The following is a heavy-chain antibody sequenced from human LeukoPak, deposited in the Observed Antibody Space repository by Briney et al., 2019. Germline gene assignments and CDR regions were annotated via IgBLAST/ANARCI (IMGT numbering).Heavy chain of an antibody. Sequence: PGGSLRLSCAASGFSFSSYEMNWVRQAPGMGLEWVSSLSSSSDYTSYADSVKGRFTISRDNAKKTLYLQMNSLRAEDTAVYYCARGERLRWYDYWGQGTLVTVSS. CDR1: GFSFSSYE. CDR3: ARGERLRWYDY. V-gene: IGHV3-21*01. J-gene: IGHJ4*02. CDR2: LSSSSDYT. D-gene: IGHD4-23*01.